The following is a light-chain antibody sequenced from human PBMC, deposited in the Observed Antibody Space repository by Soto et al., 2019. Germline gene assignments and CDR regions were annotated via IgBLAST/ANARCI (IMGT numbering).Light chain of an antibody. CDR1: SSDVGGYKY. J-gene: IGLJ2*01. CDR3: SSYAGSSNVV. V-gene: IGLV2-8*01. Sequence: QSALTQPPSASGSPGQSVTMSCTGTSSDVGGYKYVSWYQQHPGKAPKLMIYEVSKRPSGVPDRFSGSKSGNTASLTVSGLQAEDEADYYCSSYAGSSNVVFGGGTKLPVL. CDR2: EVS.